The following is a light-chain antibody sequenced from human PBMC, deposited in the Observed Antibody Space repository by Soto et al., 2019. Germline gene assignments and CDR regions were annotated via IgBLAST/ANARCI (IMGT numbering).Light chain of an antibody. CDR3: QRANSFPWT. J-gene: IGKJ1*01. V-gene: IGKV1D-12*01. CDR2: AAS. Sequence: DIQMTQSPSSVSASVGDRVTITCRASQDISGWLAWFQQKPGKAPNLLIYAASILQSGVPSRFRGSGSGTDFTLTITYLQPEDFETYYCQRANSFPWTLAQGTKVDIK. CDR1: QDISGW.